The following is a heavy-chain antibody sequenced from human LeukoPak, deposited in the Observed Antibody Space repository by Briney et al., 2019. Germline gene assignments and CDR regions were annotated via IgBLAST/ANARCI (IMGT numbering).Heavy chain of an antibody. CDR2: IKPDGTTK. J-gene: IGHJ4*02. V-gene: IGHV3-7*03. CDR1: GFTFSSYW. D-gene: IGHD6-13*01. CDR3: ARSIPYGTTWYGRSDY. Sequence: GGSLRLSCAASGFTFSSYWMNWARQAPGKGLEWVANIKPDGTTKFYVDSVKGRFTISRDNALNSLYLQMNSLRAEDTAIYYCARSIPYGTTWYGRSDYWGQGTLVTVSS.